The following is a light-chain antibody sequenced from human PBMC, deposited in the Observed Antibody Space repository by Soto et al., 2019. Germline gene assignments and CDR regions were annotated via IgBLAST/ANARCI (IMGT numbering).Light chain of an antibody. J-gene: IGKJ1*01. V-gene: IGKV3-15*01. CDR1: QSVSSN. Sequence: EIVMTQSPATRYVSPGERATLSCSASQSVSSNLAWSQPRPGQAPRLLIYGVSTRATGNPARFSGSGSGTEFTLTISTIQSEDFAVYYCHQYNFWPTFRQGTKVDIK. CDR3: HQYNFWPT. CDR2: GVS.